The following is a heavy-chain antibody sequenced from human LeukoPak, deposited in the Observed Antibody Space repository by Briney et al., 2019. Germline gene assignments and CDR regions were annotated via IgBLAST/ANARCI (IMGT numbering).Heavy chain of an antibody. CDR1: GFTFSTYG. CDR2: ISSGSVYI. Sequence: GGSLRLSCAASGFTFSTYGMNWVRQAPGKGLEWVSSISSGSVYIYYADSVKGRFTISRDNAKSSLYLQMNSLRAEDTAVYYCAREESGYSYGGPFDYWGQGTLVTVSS. J-gene: IGHJ4*02. D-gene: IGHD5-18*01. V-gene: IGHV3-21*04. CDR3: AREESGYSYGGPFDY.